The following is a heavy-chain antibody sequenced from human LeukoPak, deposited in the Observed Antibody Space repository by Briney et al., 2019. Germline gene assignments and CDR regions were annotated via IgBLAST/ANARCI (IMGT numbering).Heavy chain of an antibody. CDR1: GGSISSGGYS. CDR3: ARYSSSWYWFDP. CDR2: IYHSGST. Sequence: SETLSLTCAVSGGSISSGGYSWSWIRQPPGKGLEWVGYIYHSGSTYYNPSLKSRVTISVDRSKNQFSLKLSSVTAADTAVYYCARYSSSWYWFDPWGQGTLVTVSS. D-gene: IGHD6-13*01. V-gene: IGHV4-30-2*01. J-gene: IGHJ5*02.